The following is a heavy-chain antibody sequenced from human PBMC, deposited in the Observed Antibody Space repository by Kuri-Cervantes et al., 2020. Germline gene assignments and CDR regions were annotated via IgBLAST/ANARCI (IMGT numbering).Heavy chain of an antibody. CDR2: ISSSSSTI. D-gene: IGHD6-13*01. CDR1: GFTFSDYY. V-gene: IGHV3-11*01. CDR3: AKASSSWFPDR. Sequence: GESLKISCAASGFTFSDYYMSWIRQAPGKGLEWVSYISSSSSTIYYADSVKGRFTISRDNAKNSLYLQMNSLRPDDTAVYYCAKASSSWFPDRWGQGALVTVSS. J-gene: IGHJ5*02.